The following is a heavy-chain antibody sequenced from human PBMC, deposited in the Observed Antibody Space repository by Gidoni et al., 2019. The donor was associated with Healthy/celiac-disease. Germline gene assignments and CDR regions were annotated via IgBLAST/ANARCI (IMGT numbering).Heavy chain of an antibody. CDR3: ARQLQSPLYYYDYYMDV. V-gene: IGHV5-10-1*03. D-gene: IGHD4-4*01. Sequence: EVQLVQSGAEVKKHGESLRISCKGSGYSFTSYWISWVRQMPGKGLEWMGRIDPSDSYTNYSPSFQGHVTISADKSISTAYLQWSSLKASDTAMYYCARQLQSPLYYYDYYMDVWGKGTTVTVSS. CDR2: IDPSDSYT. J-gene: IGHJ6*03. CDR1: GYSFTSYW.